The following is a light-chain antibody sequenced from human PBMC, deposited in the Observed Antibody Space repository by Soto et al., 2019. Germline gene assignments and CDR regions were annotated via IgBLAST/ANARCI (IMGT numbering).Light chain of an antibody. CDR2: LNSDGSH. V-gene: IGLV4-69*01. Sequence: QLVLTQSPSASASLGASVKLTCTLSSGHNNYAIAWHQQQPEKGPRYLMKLNSDGSHTKGDRIPDRFSGSSSGAERYLTISSLQSEDEADYYCQIGDTGMVFGGGTKLTVL. CDR3: QIGDTGMV. J-gene: IGLJ2*01. CDR1: SGHNNYA.